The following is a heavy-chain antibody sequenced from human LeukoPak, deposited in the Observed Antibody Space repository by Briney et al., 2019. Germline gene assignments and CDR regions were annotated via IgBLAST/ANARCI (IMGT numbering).Heavy chain of an antibody. Sequence: GGSLRLSCAASGFTFCSYSMNWVRQAPGKGLEWVSSISSSSTYIYYADSVKGRFTISRDNARNSLYLQMNSLRAEDTAVYYCARDYDFWSGYPNSLHPFDYWGQGTLVTVSS. CDR1: GFTFCSYS. J-gene: IGHJ4*02. CDR2: ISSSSTYI. CDR3: ARDYDFWSGYPNSLHPFDY. D-gene: IGHD3-3*01. V-gene: IGHV3-21*01.